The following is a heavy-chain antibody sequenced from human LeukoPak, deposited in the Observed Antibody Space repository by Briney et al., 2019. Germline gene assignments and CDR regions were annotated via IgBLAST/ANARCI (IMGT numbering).Heavy chain of an antibody. CDR2: IYHSGST. Sequence: SETLSLTCAVSGVSISSGGYSWSWIRQPPGKGLEWIGYIYHSGSTCYNPSLKSRVTISVDRSKNQFSLKLSSVTVADTAVYYCVRGSGGSSDYWGQGTLVAVSS. J-gene: IGHJ4*02. V-gene: IGHV4-30-2*01. CDR1: GVSISSGGYS. D-gene: IGHD2-15*01. CDR3: VRGSGGSSDY.